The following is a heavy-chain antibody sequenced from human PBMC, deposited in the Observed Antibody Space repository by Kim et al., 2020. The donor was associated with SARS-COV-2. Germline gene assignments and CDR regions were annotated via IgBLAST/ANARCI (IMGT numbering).Heavy chain of an antibody. CDR1: GYTFTSYY. CDR3: ARGSGLRYFDWSLRGYFDY. Sequence: ASVKVSCKASGYTFTSYYMHWVRQAPGQGLEWMGIINPSGGSTSYAQKFQGRVTMTRDTSTSTVYMELSSLRSEDTAVYYCARGSGLRYFDWSLRGYFDYWGQGTLVTVSS. D-gene: IGHD3-9*01. V-gene: IGHV1-46*01. J-gene: IGHJ4*02. CDR2: INPSGGST.